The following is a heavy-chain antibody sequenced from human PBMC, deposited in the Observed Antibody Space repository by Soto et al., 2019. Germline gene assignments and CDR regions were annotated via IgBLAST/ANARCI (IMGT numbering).Heavy chain of an antibody. CDR2: INAGNGNT. CDR1: GYTFTSYA. V-gene: IGHV1-3*01. D-gene: IGHD3-22*01. CDR3: ARAQGYYDSSGYYQGSRGWYFDL. Sequence: ASVKVSCKASGYTFTSYAMHWVRQAPGQRLEWMGWINAGNGNTKYSQKFQGRVTITRDTSASTAYMELSSLRSEDTAVYYCARAQGYYDSSGYYQGSRGWYFDLLGRRTLVPVSS. J-gene: IGHJ2*01.